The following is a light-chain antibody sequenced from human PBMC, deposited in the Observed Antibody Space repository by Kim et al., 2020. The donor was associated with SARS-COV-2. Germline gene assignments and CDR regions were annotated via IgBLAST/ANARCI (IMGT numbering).Light chain of an antibody. CDR1: QDISYF. CDR2: LAS. J-gene: IGKJ1*01. V-gene: IGKV1-27*01. Sequence: GDRVTITCRASQDISYFLTWYQQKPGQAPRVLIYLASALQSGVPSRFSGSGSGTDFTLTISSLQPEDAATYYCQKYNGVPWTFGQGTKVDIK. CDR3: QKYNGVPWT.